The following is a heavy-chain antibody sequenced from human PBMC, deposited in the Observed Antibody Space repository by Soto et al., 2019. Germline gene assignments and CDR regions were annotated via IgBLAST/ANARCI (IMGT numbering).Heavy chain of an antibody. V-gene: IGHV4-38-2*01. CDR3: ARRLELTTMKPGMDV. D-gene: IGHD1-26*01. J-gene: IGHJ6*02. CDR1: GYSITSVHY. Sequence: PLETLSLTCGVSGYSITSVHYWGWIRQPPGKGLEWIGIIHHSGSTYYNPSLKSRLTISIDTSRNRFSLKLTSVTAADTAVYYCARRLELTTMKPGMDVWGQGTTVTDSS. CDR2: IHHSGST.